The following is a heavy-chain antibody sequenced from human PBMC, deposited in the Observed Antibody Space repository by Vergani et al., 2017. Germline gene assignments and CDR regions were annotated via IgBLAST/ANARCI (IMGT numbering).Heavy chain of an antibody. CDR2: IINTGDST. CDR3: GRGSDNYN. D-gene: IGHD5-24*01. V-gene: IGHV3-23*01. J-gene: IGHJ4*02. Sequence: EVHLLQSEGAVVQPGGSLRLSCVASGFPFSITAMSWVRQGHGQGLEWVSSIINTGDSTNYADSVKGRFTISRDNSKNTLYLQMNSLRVEDTAVYYCGRGSDNYNWGQGTLVTVSS. CDR1: GFPFSITA.